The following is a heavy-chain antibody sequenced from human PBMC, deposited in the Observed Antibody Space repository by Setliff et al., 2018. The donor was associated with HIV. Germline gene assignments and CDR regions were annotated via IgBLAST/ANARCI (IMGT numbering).Heavy chain of an antibody. CDR2: IIAGDGRT. CDR1: GYTFINYG. V-gene: IGHV1-3*01. D-gene: IGHD2-2*01. Sequence: GASVKVSCKASGYTFINYGIHWVRQAPGQRPQWMGWIIAGDGRTKYSQDFQGRVTFTSDTSATTAYMELSSLRSEDTAVYYCTRDRGYQLLPYWGQGTLVTVSS. CDR3: TRDRGYQLLPY. J-gene: IGHJ4*02.